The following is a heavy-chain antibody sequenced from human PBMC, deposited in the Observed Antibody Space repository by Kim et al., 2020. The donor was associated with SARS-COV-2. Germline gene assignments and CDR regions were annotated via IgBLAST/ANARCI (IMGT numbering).Heavy chain of an antibody. D-gene: IGHD3-10*01. Sequence: GGSLRLSCAASGLMFEDSAMNWVRQAPGKGLEWVAVLSYDGRNKYYADSVRGRFTISRDNSKSTLYLQMNSLRVEDTAVYYCARGNYYESVSLSDYYNGMDVGPRDHGHRLL. V-gene: IGHV3-30-3*01. CDR2: LSYDGRNK. CDR1: GLMFEDSA. J-gene: IGHJ6*02. CDR3: ARGNYYESVSLSDYYNGMDV.